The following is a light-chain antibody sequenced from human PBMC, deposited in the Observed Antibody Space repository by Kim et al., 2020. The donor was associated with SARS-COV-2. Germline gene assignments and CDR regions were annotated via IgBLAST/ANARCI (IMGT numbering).Light chain of an antibody. CDR3: QQSYTTPRT. CDR1: QSIDTY. CDR2: SVS. J-gene: IGKJ1*01. Sequence: ASVGDRLTITCRASQSIDTYLNWYQQKPGKAPKLLIYSVSNLQSGVPSRFSGSGSGTDFILTISNLQPEDFATYFCQQSYTTPRTFGQGTKVDIK. V-gene: IGKV1-39*01.